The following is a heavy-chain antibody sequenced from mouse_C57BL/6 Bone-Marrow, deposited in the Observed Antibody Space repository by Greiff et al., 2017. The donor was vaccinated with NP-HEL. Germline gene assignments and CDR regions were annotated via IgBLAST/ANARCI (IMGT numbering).Heavy chain of an antibody. D-gene: IGHD1-1*01. J-gene: IGHJ1*03. V-gene: IGHV3-8*01. CDR3: ARYYYGSSWGECGV. CDR1: GYSITSDY. CDR2: ISYSGST. Sequence: VQLKESGPGLAKPSQTLSLTCSVTGYSITSDYWTWIRKFPGNKLEYMGYISYSGSTYYNPSLKSRISITRDTSKNQYYLQLNSETTEDTATYYCARYYYGSSWGECGVWGTGTTGNVSS.